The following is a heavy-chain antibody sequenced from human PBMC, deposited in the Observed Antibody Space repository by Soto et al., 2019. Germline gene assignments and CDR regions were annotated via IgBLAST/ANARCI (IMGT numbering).Heavy chain of an antibody. V-gene: IGHV4-39*01. Sequence: SETLSLTCTVSGGSISSSSYYWGWIRQPPGKGLEWIGSIYYSGSTYYNPSLKSRVTISVDTSKNQFSLKLSSVTAADTAVYYCARALVDTAMVTHFDYWGQATLVTVSS. CDR3: ARALVDTAMVTHFDY. CDR2: IYYSGST. J-gene: IGHJ4*02. CDR1: GGSISSSSYY. D-gene: IGHD5-18*01.